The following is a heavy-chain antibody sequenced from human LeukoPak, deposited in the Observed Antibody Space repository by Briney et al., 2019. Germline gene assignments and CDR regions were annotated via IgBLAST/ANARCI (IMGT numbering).Heavy chain of an antibody. CDR2: TYYRSKWYN. Sequence: SQTLSLTCAISGDSVSSNSAAWNWIRQSPSRGLEWLGRTYYRSKWYNDYAVSVKSRITINPDTSKNQFSLQLNSVTPEDTAVYYCAREEMITFGGVIVIPSYNWFDPWDQGTLVTVSS. D-gene: IGHD3-16*02. CDR3: AREEMITFGGVIVIPSYNWFDP. V-gene: IGHV6-1*01. CDR1: GDSVSSNSAA. J-gene: IGHJ5*02.